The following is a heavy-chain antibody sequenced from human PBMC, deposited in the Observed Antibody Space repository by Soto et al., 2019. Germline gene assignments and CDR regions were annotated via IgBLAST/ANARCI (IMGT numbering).Heavy chain of an antibody. CDR2: IYHSGPT. V-gene: IGHV4-4*02. J-gene: IGHJ4*02. CDR3: ARQSRSFDY. Sequence: SETLSLTCAVSGGSISTSNWWSWVRQPPGKGLEWIGEIYHSGPTNYNPSLKSRVTISLDKSKNQFSLNLTSVTAADTAVYYCARQSRSFDYWGQGTLVTVSS. CDR1: GGSISTSNW.